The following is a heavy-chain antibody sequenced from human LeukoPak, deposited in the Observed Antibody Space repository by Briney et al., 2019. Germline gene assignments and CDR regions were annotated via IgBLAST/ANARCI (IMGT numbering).Heavy chain of an antibody. CDR2: ISNDGSNK. D-gene: IGHD5-12*01. J-gene: IGHJ4*02. Sequence: TGRSLRLSCAASGFTFSSYGMQWFRQAPDKGLEWVAAISNDGSNKYYADSVKGRFTISRDNSKNTLYLQMNSLRAEDTAVYYCAKVDIVATIDAGRLVDYWGQGTLVTVSS. V-gene: IGHV3-30*18. CDR1: GFTFSSYG. CDR3: AKVDIVATIDAGRLVDY.